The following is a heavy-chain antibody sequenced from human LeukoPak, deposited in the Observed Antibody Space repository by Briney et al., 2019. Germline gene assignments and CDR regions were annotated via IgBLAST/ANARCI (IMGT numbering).Heavy chain of an antibody. Sequence: ASVKVSCKPTGYTFTSYDINWVRKATGQELEWIGWMNPNSGNTGYAQKFQGRVTITRNTSISTAYMELISLRSEDTAVYYCARGWGTRLRRWFDPWGQGTLVTVSS. CDR1: GYTFTSYD. V-gene: IGHV1-8*03. J-gene: IGHJ5*02. D-gene: IGHD3-16*01. CDR3: ARGWGTRLRRWFDP. CDR2: MNPNSGNT.